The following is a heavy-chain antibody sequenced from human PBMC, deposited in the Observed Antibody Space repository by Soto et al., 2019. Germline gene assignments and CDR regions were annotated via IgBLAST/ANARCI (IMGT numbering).Heavy chain of an antibody. J-gene: IGHJ4*02. Sequence: EVQLVESGGGLVKPGGSLRLSCAASGFTFSSYTMNWVRQAPGKGLEWVSSISSSSSYIYYADSVKGRFTISRDNAKNSLHLQMNSLIAEDTAVYYCARGYSSGDYWGQGTLVTASS. CDR2: ISSSSSYI. V-gene: IGHV3-21*01. CDR1: GFTFSSYT. CDR3: ARGYSSGDY. D-gene: IGHD6-19*01.